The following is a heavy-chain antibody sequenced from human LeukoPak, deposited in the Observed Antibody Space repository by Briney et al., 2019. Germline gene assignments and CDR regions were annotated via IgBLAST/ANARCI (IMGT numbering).Heavy chain of an antibody. CDR3: ARSHYYDSTGYYLGY. V-gene: IGHV1-46*01. Sequence: ASVKVSCTASGYTFTSYYLHWVRQAPGQGLEWMGIINPSGGSTSYAQKFQGRVTMTRDTSTSTVYMELSSLRSEDTAVYYCARSHYYDSTGYYLGYWGQGTLVTVSS. CDR2: INPSGGST. CDR1: GYTFTSYY. J-gene: IGHJ4*02. D-gene: IGHD3-22*01.